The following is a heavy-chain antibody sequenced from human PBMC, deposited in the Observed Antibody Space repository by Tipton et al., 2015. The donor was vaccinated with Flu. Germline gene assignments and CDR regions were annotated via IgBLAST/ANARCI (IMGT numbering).Heavy chain of an antibody. CDR2: IYYSGTI. CDR1: GGSITSYF. V-gene: IGHV4-59*01. J-gene: IGHJ5*02. D-gene: IGHD2-2*01. CDR3: ARQWGHYCSSTTCQNWFDA. Sequence: LRLSCAVSGGSITSYFWSWIRQAPGKGLEWIGYIYYSGTINYNPSLKSRVTISVDTSKNQVSLKLRSVTAADKAVYYCARQWGHYCSSTTCQNWFDAWGKGTLV.